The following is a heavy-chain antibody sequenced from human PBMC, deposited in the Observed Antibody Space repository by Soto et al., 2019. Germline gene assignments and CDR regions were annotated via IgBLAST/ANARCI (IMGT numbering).Heavy chain of an antibody. CDR1: GFTFSSYA. V-gene: IGHV3-23*01. D-gene: IGHD3-22*01. CDR3: VKGEYYYDGSAYYPFDY. Sequence: LSLTCAASGFTFSSYAMTWVRQAPGKGLEWVSAISYGGGSTNYADSVKGRFTISRDNSKNTAYLQMSSLRPEDTAVYYCVKGEYYYDGSAYYPFDYWGQGRMVTVSS. CDR2: ISYGGGST. J-gene: IGHJ4*02.